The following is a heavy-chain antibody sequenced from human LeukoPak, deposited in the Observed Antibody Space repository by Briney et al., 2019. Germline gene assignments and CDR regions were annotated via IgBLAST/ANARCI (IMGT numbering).Heavy chain of an antibody. D-gene: IGHD1-26*01. CDR1: GFTFDDYA. CDR3: AKDATQYSGSSWLFDF. Sequence: GGSLRLSCAASGFTFDDYAMHWVRQAPGKGLEWVSGISWNSGSIGYADSVKGRFTISRDNAKNSLYLQMNSLRAEDTALYYCAKDATQYSGSSWLFDFWAQGTLVTVSS. CDR2: ISWNSGSI. J-gene: IGHJ4*02. V-gene: IGHV3-9*01.